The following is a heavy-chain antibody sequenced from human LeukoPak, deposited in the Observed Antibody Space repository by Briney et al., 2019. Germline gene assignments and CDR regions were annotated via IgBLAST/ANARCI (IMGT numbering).Heavy chain of an antibody. CDR3: NILRFLEWAGGWFDS. J-gene: IGHJ5*01. V-gene: IGHV3-23*01. CDR1: GFTFSSYA. D-gene: IGHD3-3*01. Sequence: PGGSLRLSCAASGFTFSSYAMSWVRQAPGKGLEWVSGISGSGGSTYYADSVKGRFTISRDTSKNTLYSQMNSLRAEDTAVYYCNILRFLEWAGGWFDSWGQGTLVTVSS. CDR2: ISGSGGST.